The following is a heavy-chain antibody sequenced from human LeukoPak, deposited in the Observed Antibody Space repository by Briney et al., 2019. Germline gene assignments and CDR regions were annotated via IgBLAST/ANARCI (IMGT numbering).Heavy chain of an antibody. Sequence: SETLSLTCAVYGGSFSGYYWSWIRQPPGKGLEWIEEINQSGSTNYNPSLKSRVTISVDTSKNQFSLKLSFVTAADTAVYYCARGLRFLVVWGQGTTVTVSS. V-gene: IGHV4-34*01. CDR1: GGSFSGYY. CDR2: INQSGST. CDR3: ARGLRFLVV. J-gene: IGHJ6*02. D-gene: IGHD3-3*01.